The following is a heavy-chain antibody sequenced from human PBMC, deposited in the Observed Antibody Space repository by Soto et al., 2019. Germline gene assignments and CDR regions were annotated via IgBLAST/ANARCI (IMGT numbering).Heavy chain of an antibody. CDR1: GGSISSGGYS. CDR2: IYHSGST. Sequence: PSETLSLTCAVSGGSISSGGYSWSWIRQPPGKGLEWIGYIYHSGSTYYNPSLKSRVTISVDRSKNQFSLKLSSVTAADTAVYYCARSVSGRGPYFDYWGQGTLVTVSS. D-gene: IGHD3-10*01. J-gene: IGHJ4*02. CDR3: ARSVSGRGPYFDY. V-gene: IGHV4-30-2*01.